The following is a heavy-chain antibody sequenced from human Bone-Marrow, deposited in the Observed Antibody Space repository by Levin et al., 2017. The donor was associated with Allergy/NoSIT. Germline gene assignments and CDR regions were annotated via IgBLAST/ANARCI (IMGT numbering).Heavy chain of an antibody. CDR2: IKEDGSEK. V-gene: IGHV3-7*01. CDR1: GFTFSNSW. J-gene: IGHJ5*02. CDR3: ARDQFRRATIGARWFDP. Sequence: GGSLRLSCAASGFTFSNSWMSWVRQAPGKGLEWVANIKEDGSEKYYVDSVKGRFTISRDNAKNSLSVQMNSLRAEDTAVYYCARDQFRRATIGARWFDPWGQGTLVTVSS. D-gene: IGHD5-24*01.